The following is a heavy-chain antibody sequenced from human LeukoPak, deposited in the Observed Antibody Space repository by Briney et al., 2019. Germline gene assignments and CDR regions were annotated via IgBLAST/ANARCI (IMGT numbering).Heavy chain of an antibody. J-gene: IGHJ1*01. CDR2: ISGSGGST. CDR1: GFIFSSYA. Sequence: GGSLRLSCAASGFIFSSYAMSWVRQAPGKGLEWVSAISGSGGSTYYADSVKGRFTISRDNSKNTLYLQMNSLRAEDTAVYYCASVSNSSSSHFQHWGQGTLVTVSS. D-gene: IGHD6-13*01. V-gene: IGHV3-23*01. CDR3: ASVSNSSSSHFQH.